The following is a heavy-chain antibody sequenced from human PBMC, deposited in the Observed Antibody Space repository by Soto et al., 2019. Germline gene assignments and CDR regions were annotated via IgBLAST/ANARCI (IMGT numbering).Heavy chain of an antibody. V-gene: IGHV5-10-1*01. CDR2: IDPSDSYT. D-gene: IGHD6-13*01. Sequence: PGESLKISCKGSGYSFTSYWISWVRQMPGKGLEWMGRIDPSDSYTNYSPSFQGHVTISADKSISTAYLQWSSLKASDTAMYYCARLLIAERHYYYYGMDVWGQGTTVTVSS. J-gene: IGHJ6*02. CDR1: GYSFTSYW. CDR3: ARLLIAERHYYYYGMDV.